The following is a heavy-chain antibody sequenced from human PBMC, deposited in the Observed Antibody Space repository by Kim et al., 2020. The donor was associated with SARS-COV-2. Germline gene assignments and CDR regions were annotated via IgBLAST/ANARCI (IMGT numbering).Heavy chain of an antibody. J-gene: IGHJ5*02. V-gene: IGHV4-31*02. Sequence: DNPSLKSRIIISPDTSKNHFSLNLSSVTAADTAVYYCARVRALNRFDPWGQGTLVTVSS. CDR3: ARVRALNRFDP.